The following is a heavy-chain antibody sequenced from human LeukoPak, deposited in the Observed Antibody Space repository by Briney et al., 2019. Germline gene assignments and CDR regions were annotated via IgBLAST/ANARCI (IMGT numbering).Heavy chain of an antibody. D-gene: IGHD5-24*01. V-gene: IGHV3-7*02. CDR2: IKEDGSMQ. Sequence: GGSLRLSCAASGFTFSSFWMSWVRQAPGKGLEWVAHIKEDGSMQSYVDSVKGRFTISRDNAKNSVYLQMNSLRAEDTAVYYCAKSQARGGISGTIMAIVDSWGQGALVTVSS. CDR1: GFTFSSFW. CDR3: AKSQARGGISGTIMAIVDS. J-gene: IGHJ4*02.